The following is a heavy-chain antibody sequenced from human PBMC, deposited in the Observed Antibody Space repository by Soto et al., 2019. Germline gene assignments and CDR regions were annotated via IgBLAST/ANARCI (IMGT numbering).Heavy chain of an antibody. J-gene: IGHJ3*02. CDR1: GGSFSGYY. Sequence: SETLSLTCAVYGGSFSGYYWSWIRQPPGKGLEWIGEINHSGSTNYNPSLKSRVTISVDTSKNQFSLKLSSVTAADTAVYYCAREGRTVTTRAFDIWGQGTMVTVSS. CDR3: AREGRTVTTRAFDI. D-gene: IGHD4-17*01. V-gene: IGHV4-34*01. CDR2: INHSGST.